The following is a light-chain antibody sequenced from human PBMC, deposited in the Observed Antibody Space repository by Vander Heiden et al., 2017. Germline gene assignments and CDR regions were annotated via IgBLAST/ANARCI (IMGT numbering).Light chain of an antibody. CDR1: HSVTNN. CDR2: GAS. J-gene: IGKJ2*01. V-gene: IGKV3-15*01. Sequence: EIVITHSPATLSVSPGERATLSCRARHSVTNNLAGYQQKPGQAPRLLLYGASTRATGMPARFSGSGSGTEFTLPNSSLQSEDVAVYYCQKYNIWPPYTFGQGTQLEIK. CDR3: QKYNIWPPYT.